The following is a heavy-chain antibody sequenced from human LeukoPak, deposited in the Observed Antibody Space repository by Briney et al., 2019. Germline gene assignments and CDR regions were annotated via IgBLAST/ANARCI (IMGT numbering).Heavy chain of an antibody. CDR2: LSFDGSNE. CDR3: AREEHDYVWGSYRYYYYYGIDV. D-gene: IGHD3-16*02. Sequence: GGSLRLSCAASGLTFSNYGMHWVRQSPGRGLEWVAFLSFDGSNEFYADSLKGRFTISRDNSKDTLYLQMDSLRAEDTALYYCAREEHDYVWGSYRYYYYYGIDVWGQGTTVTVSS. V-gene: IGHV3-30*03. CDR1: GLTFSNYG. J-gene: IGHJ6*02.